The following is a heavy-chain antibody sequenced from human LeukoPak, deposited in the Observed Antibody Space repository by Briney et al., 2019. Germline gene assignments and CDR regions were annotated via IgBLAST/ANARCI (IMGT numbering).Heavy chain of an antibody. Sequence: GGSLRLSCAASGFTFSSYAMHWVRQAPGKGLEYVSAISSNGGSTYYANSVKGRFTISRDNSKNTLYLQMGSLRAEDMAVYYCARAEYYYDSSGYSFDYWGQGTLVTVSS. D-gene: IGHD3-22*01. J-gene: IGHJ4*02. V-gene: IGHV3-64*01. CDR1: GFTFSSYA. CDR3: ARAEYYYDSSGYSFDY. CDR2: ISSNGGST.